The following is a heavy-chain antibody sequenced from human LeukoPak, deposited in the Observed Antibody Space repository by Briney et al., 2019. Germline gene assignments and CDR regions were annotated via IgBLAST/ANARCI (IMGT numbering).Heavy chain of an antibody. CDR1: GFTFSSYA. V-gene: IGHV3-23*01. CDR2: IIGSGGST. J-gene: IGHJ4*02. CDR3: ASPFDY. Sequence: SGGSLRLSCAASGFTFSSYAMTWVRHAPGKGLEWVSPIIGSGGSTYYADPVKGRFTISRDNSKNTLYLQTNSLRAEDKAVYFCASPFDYWGQGTLVTVSS.